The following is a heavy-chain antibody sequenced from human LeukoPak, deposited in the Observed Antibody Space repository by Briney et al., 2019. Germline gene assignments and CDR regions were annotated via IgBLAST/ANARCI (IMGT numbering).Heavy chain of an antibody. J-gene: IGHJ5*02. CDR3: ARSGRNYYDSSGYYLFS. V-gene: IGHV3-21*01. CDR1: GFTFSSYA. D-gene: IGHD3-22*01. CDR2: ISSSSSYI. Sequence: SGGSLRLSCAASGFTFSSYAMSWVRQAPGKGLEWVSSISSSSSYIYYADSVKGRFTISRDNAKNSLYLQMNSLRAEDTAVYYCARSGRNYYDSSGYYLFSWGQGTLVTVSS.